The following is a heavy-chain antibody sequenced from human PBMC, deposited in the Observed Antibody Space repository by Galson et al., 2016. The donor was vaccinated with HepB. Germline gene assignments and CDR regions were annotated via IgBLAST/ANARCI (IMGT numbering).Heavy chain of an antibody. CDR1: GYTFTNYD. Sequence: SVKVSCKASGYTFTNYDFNWVRQATGQGLEWLGWMTPNSGNTGYAQKFQGRLSLTRDISTSTAYMELSSLTSDDTAVYYCARNRAFTGDFDYWGQGTLVTGSS. D-gene: IGHD7-27*01. J-gene: IGHJ4*02. CDR2: MTPNSGNT. V-gene: IGHV1-8*01. CDR3: ARNRAFTGDFDY.